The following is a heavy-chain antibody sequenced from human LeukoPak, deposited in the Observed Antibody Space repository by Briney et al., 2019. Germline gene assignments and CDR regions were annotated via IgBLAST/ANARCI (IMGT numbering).Heavy chain of an antibody. Sequence: GGSLRLSCAPSGFTFSRHGMHWVRQAPGKGLEWVAIISNDGSRKYYAHSVEGRFTVSRDNSKNTLYLQMDSLRAEDTAVYYCARDRAWNYFDYWGEGTLVTVSS. D-gene: IGHD3-3*01. V-gene: IGHV3-30*03. CDR3: ARDRAWNYFDY. J-gene: IGHJ4*02. CDR1: GFTFSRHG. CDR2: ISNDGSRK.